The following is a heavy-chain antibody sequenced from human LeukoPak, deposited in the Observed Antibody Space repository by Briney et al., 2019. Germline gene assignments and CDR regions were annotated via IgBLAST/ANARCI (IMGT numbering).Heavy chain of an antibody. D-gene: IGHD3-10*02. V-gene: IGHV3-53*01. CDR2: IYSGGDT. J-gene: IGHJ4*02. Sequence: PGGSLRLSCVASGFNVSSTYMTWVRQAVGKGLKWVSFIYSGGDTSYADSVKGRFTISRDNSKNTLYLQMNSLRAEDTAVYYCAGVYNYVFDYWGQGTLVTVSS. CDR1: GFNVSSTY. CDR3: AGVYNYVFDY.